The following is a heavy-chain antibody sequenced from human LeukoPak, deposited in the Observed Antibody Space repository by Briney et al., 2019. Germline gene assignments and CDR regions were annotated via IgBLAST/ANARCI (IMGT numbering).Heavy chain of an antibody. CDR3: ARLRRSWDLGSAYAHSSHYYFDY. V-gene: IGHV4-59*08. J-gene: IGHJ4*02. D-gene: IGHD6-13*01. Sequence: SETLSLTCTVSGGSISSYYWSWIRQPPGKGLEWIGYIYYSGSTNYNPSLKSRVTISVDTSKNQFSLKLSSVTAADTAVYYCARLRRSWDLGSAYAHSSHYYFDYWGQGTLVTVSS. CDR2: IYYSGST. CDR1: GGSISSYY.